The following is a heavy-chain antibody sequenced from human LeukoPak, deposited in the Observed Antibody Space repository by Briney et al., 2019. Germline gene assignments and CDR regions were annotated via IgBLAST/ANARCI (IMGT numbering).Heavy chain of an antibody. V-gene: IGHV4-31*03. CDR3: ARGIGVNFDY. CDR2: IYYSGST. CDR1: GGSISSGGYY. D-gene: IGHD3-22*01. J-gene: IGHJ4*02. Sequence: SETLSLTCTVSGGSISSGGYYWSWIRQHPGTGLEWIGYIYYSGSTYYNPSLKSRVTISVDTSKNQFSLKLSSVTAADTAVYYCARGIGVNFDYWGQGTLVTVSS.